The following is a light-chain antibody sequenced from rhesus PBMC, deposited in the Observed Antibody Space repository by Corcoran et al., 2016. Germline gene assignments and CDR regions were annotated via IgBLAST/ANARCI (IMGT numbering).Light chain of an antibody. CDR3: QHGYGTPFT. J-gene: IGKJ3*01. CDR2: KAT. V-gene: IGKV1-74*01. CDR1: ENVNNY. Sequence: DIQMTQSPSSLSASVGDRVTITCRASENVNNYLNWYQQKPGKAPKLLNYKATTLQSGVPSRLSGSGSGTDSTFTISSLQPEDVAPYYCQHGYGTPFTFGPGTKLDIK.